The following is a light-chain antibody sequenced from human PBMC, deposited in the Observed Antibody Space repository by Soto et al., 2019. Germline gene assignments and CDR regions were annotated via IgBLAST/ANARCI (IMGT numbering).Light chain of an antibody. J-gene: IGLJ3*02. CDR2: DVS. CDR1: NSDIGGYNY. CDR3: CSVAAKDTVWV. V-gene: IGLV2-11*01. Sequence: QSVLTQPRSVSGSPGQSVTISCTGTNSDIGGYNYVSWYQQHPGKAPKVMIYDVSRRPSGVPDRFSGSKSGNTASLTISGLQAEDEADYYCCSVAAKDTVWVFGGGTQLTVL.